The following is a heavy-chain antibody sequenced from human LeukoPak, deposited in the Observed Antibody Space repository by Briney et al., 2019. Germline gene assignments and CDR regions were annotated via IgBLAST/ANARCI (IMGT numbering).Heavy chain of an antibody. CDR3: ARGGVGPYDYGAFDI. D-gene: IGHD3-16*01. Sequence: GGSLRLSCAASGFTVSSNYMSWVRQAPGKGLEWVSVIYSGGSTYYADSVKGRFTISRDNSKNTLYLQMNSLRAEDTAVYYCARGGVGPYDYGAFDIWGQGTMVTVSS. V-gene: IGHV3-66*01. J-gene: IGHJ3*02. CDR1: GFTVSSNY. CDR2: IYSGGST.